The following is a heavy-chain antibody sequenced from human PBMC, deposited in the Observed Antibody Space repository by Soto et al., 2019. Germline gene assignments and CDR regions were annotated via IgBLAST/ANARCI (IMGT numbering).Heavy chain of an antibody. CDR1: GFTFSSYA. D-gene: IGHD3-3*01. Sequence: TGGSLRLSCAASGFTFSSYAMHWVRQAPGKGLEWVAVISYDGSNKYYADSVKGRFTISRDNSKNTLYLQMNSLRAEDTAVYYCASSTIFGMVSCMDVWGQGTTVTVSS. J-gene: IGHJ6*02. CDR2: ISYDGSNK. V-gene: IGHV3-30-3*01. CDR3: ASSTIFGMVSCMDV.